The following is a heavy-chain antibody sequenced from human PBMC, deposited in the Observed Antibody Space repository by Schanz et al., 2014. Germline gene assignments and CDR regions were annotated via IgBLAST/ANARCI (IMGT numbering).Heavy chain of an antibody. CDR3: AKGMGYCSGGTCYDYYYYGLDV. CDR1: GFTLSNSD. V-gene: IGHV3-13*01. CDR2: IGYLGDT. D-gene: IGHD2-15*01. J-gene: IGHJ6*02. Sequence: DVQLLESGGGLVQPGGSLRLSCAASGFTLSNSDMHWVRQGTGKGLEWVSTIGYLGDTYYPDSVKGRFTISRDNSENTLYLQMNSLSADDTAVFYCAKGMGYCSGGTCYDYYYYGLDVWGQGTTVTVSS.